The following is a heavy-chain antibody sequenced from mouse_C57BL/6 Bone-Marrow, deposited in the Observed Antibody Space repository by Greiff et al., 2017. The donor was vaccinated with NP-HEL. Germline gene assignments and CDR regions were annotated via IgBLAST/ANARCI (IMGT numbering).Heavy chain of an antibody. V-gene: IGHV2-2*01. CDR2: IWSGGGT. J-gene: IGHJ3*01. CDR3: ARVFAY. Sequence: VQLQQSGPGLVQPSQSLSITCTVSGFSLTSYGVHWVRQSPGKGLEWLGVIWSGGGTDYNAAFISRLSISKDNSKSQVFFKMNSLQADDTAIYYCARVFAYWGQGTLVTVSA. CDR1: GFSLTSYG.